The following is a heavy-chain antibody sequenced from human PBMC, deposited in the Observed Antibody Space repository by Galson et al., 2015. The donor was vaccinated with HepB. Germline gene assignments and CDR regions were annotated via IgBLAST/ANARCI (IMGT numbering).Heavy chain of an antibody. CDR3: ARVGPGRDGYNYGALDI. V-gene: IGHV6-1*01. J-gene: IGHJ3*02. CDR2: TLYRSKWSI. CDR1: GDSVSSNRAA. Sequence: CAISGDSVSSNRAAWNWIRQSPSRGLERVGRTLYRSKWSIDYAASVRSRIIINPDTSNNQVSLQLNSVTPEDTAVYYCARVGPGRDGYNYGALDIWAQGTMVTVSS. D-gene: IGHD5-24*01.